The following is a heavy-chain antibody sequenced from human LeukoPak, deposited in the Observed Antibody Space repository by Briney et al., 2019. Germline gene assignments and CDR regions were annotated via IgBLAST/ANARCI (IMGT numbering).Heavy chain of an antibody. V-gene: IGHV3-64*01. D-gene: IGHD2/OR15-2a*01. Sequence: GGSLTLSCAASGLTFSSYGMHWVRQAPGKGLEYVSAISGNGGSTYYANSVRCRFTISRDNSKSTLYLQMGSLRAEDMAVYHCARCTTSNCYFFDYWGQGTLVTVSS. CDR1: GLTFSSYG. J-gene: IGHJ4*02. CDR2: ISGNGGST. CDR3: ARCTTSNCYFFDY.